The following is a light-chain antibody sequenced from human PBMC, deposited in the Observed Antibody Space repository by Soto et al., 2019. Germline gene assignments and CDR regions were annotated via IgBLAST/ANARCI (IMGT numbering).Light chain of an antibody. Sequence: QSALTQPASVSGSPGQSITISCSGTSSNIGGYNVVSWYQQHPGKAPKVIIYEAIKRPSGVSNRFSGSKSGNTASLTVSGHQAEDEADYYCTSYATGDTFPFGGGTKLTVL. CDR1: SSNIGGYNV. CDR2: EAI. CDR3: TSYATGDTFP. V-gene: IGLV2-14*02. J-gene: IGLJ2*01.